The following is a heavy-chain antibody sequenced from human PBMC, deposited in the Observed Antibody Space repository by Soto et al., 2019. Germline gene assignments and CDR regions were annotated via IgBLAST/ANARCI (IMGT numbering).Heavy chain of an antibody. Sequence: PGESLKISCKGSGYSFTNYWIGWVRQMPGKGLEWMGIIYPGDSNVRYSPSFQGQVTISVDKSISTAYLQWSSLKASDTAMYYCGRGMDPGYFAYWGQGTLVTGSS. J-gene: IGHJ4*02. CDR1: GYSFTNYW. CDR3: GRGMDPGYFAY. CDR2: IYPGDSNV. V-gene: IGHV5-51*01. D-gene: IGHD1-20*01.